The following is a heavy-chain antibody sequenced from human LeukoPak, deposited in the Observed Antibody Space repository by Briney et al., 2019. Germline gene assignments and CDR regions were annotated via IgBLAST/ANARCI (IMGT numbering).Heavy chain of an antibody. V-gene: IGHV3-15*05. D-gene: IGHD6-13*01. Sequence: GGSLRLSCAASGFIFSNAWMHWVRQAPGKGLGWVGRVKSKGDGATTDHAAPVKGRFTVSRDDSKSTLFLQMNSLKIEDTGLYYCTTGPMRSATGAFDIWGRGTMVTVSS. J-gene: IGHJ3*02. CDR1: GFIFSNAW. CDR2: VKSKGDGATT. CDR3: TTGPMRSATGAFDI.